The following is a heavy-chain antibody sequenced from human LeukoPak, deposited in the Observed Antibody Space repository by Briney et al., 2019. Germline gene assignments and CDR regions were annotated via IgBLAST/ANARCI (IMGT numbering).Heavy chain of an antibody. Sequence: GASVKVSCKASGYTFTGYYMHWVRQAPGQGLEWMGWINPNSGGTKYVQKFQGRVTMTRDTSISTAYMELSRLRSDDTAVYYCARQKAPNWFDPWGQGTLVTVSS. CDR2: INPNSGGT. V-gene: IGHV1-2*02. CDR1: GYTFTGYY. J-gene: IGHJ5*02. CDR3: ARQKAPNWFDP.